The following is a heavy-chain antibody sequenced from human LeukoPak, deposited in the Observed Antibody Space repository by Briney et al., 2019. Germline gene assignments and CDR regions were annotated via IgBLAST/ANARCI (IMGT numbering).Heavy chain of an antibody. CDR1: GFTFSSYG. CDR3: AKNFWSDKYYYYYMDV. CDR2: IRYDGSNK. J-gene: IGHJ6*03. V-gene: IGHV3-30*02. Sequence: PGGSLRLSCAASGFTFSSYGMHWVRQAPGKGLEWVAFIRYDGSNKYYADSVKGRFTISRDNSKNTLYLQMSSLRAEDTAVYYCAKNFWSDKYYYYYMDVWGKGTTVTVSS. D-gene: IGHD3-3*01.